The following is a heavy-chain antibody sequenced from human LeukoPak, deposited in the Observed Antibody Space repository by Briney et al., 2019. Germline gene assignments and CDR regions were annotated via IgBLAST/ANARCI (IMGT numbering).Heavy chain of an antibody. D-gene: IGHD5-18*01. CDR2: IHSSGST. V-gene: IGHV4-59*02. Sequence: SETLSLTCTVSGGSVSSYYWSWIRRPPGKGLEWIGYIHSSGSTNYNPSLKSRVTISVDTSKNQFSLKLSSVTAADTAVYYCAREGSYSYGLYYYYYYYMDVWGKGTTVTVSS. CDR1: GGSVSSYY. J-gene: IGHJ6*03. CDR3: AREGSYSYGLYYYYYYYMDV.